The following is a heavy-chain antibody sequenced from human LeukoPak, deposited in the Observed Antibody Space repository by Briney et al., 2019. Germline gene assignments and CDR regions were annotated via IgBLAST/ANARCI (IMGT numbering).Heavy chain of an antibody. Sequence: SETLSLTCTVSGGPISSGGYYWSWIRQHPGKGLEWIGYIYYSGSTYYNPSLKSRVTISVDTSKNQFSLKLSSVTAADTAVYYCARTPATVTSRGYYYYYGMDVWGQGTTVTVSS. CDR2: IYYSGST. CDR1: GGPISSGGYY. CDR3: ARTPATVTSRGYYYYYGMDV. D-gene: IGHD4-17*01. J-gene: IGHJ6*02. V-gene: IGHV4-31*03.